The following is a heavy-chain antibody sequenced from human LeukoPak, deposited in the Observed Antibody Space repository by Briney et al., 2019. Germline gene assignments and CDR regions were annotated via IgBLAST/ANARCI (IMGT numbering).Heavy chain of an antibody. CDR3: ARNAADCTTSACYDS. J-gene: IGHJ4*02. CDR1: GFTFRNYA. CDR2: VTGNGDTT. D-gene: IGHD2-8*01. Sequence: GGSLRLSCAASGFTFRNYAMTWVRQAPGTGLEWVSVVTGNGDTTYYADSLKGRFTISRDNSRNTLYLQMNSLGAEDTAVYQCARNAADCTTSACYDSWGQGTLVTVSS. V-gene: IGHV3-23*01.